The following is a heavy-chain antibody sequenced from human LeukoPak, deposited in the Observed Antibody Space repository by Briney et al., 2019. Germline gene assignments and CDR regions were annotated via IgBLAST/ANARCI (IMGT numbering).Heavy chain of an antibody. V-gene: IGHV3-53*01. D-gene: IGHD3-16*01. Sequence: GGSLRLSCAASGFTVSNNYMSWVRQAPGKGLEWVSIIYSGGSTYYADSVKGRFTISRDNSKNTLHLHMKSLRADDTAVYYCARDMMVRYWGQGTLVTVSS. CDR3: ARDMMVRY. CDR2: IYSGGST. CDR1: GFTVSNNY. J-gene: IGHJ4*02.